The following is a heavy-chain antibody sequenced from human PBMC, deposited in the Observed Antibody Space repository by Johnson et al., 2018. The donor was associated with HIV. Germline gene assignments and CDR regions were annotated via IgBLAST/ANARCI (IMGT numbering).Heavy chain of an antibody. CDR3: AIAPIAAALEI. D-gene: IGHD6-25*01. V-gene: IGHV3-53*01. CDR1: GFTVSSNY. Sequence: VQLVESGGGLVQPGGSLRLSCAASGFTVSSNYMSWVRQAPGKGLEWVAVIYSGGSTYYADSVKGRFTISRDNSKNTLYLQMNSLIAEEPAVYYCAIAPIAAALEIWGQGTMVTVSS. J-gene: IGHJ3*02. CDR2: IYSGGST.